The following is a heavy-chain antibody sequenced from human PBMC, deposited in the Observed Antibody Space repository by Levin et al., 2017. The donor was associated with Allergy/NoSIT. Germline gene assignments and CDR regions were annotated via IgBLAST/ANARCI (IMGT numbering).Heavy chain of an antibody. CDR2: VSYSGST. D-gene: IGHD6-19*01. CDR3: ARSSGISFDP. Sequence: SETLSLTCTVSGGSISSSSYYWGWIRQPPGKGLEWIGSVSYSGSTYYNPSLKSRVTISVDTSKNQFSLKLSSVTAADTAVYYCARSSGISFDPWGQGTLVTVSS. CDR1: GGSISSSSYY. J-gene: IGHJ5*02. V-gene: IGHV4-39*07.